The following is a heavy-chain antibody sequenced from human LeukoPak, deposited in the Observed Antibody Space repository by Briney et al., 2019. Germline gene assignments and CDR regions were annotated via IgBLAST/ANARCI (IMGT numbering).Heavy chain of an antibody. CDR1: GGSISSSSYY. CDR3: ARVPDTAMEYYFDY. J-gene: IGHJ4*02. D-gene: IGHD5-18*01. V-gene: IGHV4-61*01. Sequence: PSETLSLTCTVSGGSISSSSYYWSWIRQPPGKGLEWIGYIYYSGSTNYNPSLKSRVTISVDASKNQFSLKLSSVTAADTAVYYCARVPDTAMEYYFDYWGQGTLVTVSS. CDR2: IYYSGST.